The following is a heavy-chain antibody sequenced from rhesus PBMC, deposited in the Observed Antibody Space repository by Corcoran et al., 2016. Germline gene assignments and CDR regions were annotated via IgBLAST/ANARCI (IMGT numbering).Heavy chain of an antibody. Sequence: QVQLQESGPGLVKPSETLSLSCAVYGSSLSTYWWSWVLLPPGKGLEWMGEINGNRGSNYYNPSLKSRVTISKDASKNQDSLKLSSVTAADTALYYCARGVDSWNKFDYWGQGALVTVSS. CDR3: ARGVDSWNKFDY. CDR2: INGNRGSN. J-gene: IGHJ4*01. CDR1: GSSLSTYW. V-gene: IGHV4-80*01. D-gene: IGHD1-20*01.